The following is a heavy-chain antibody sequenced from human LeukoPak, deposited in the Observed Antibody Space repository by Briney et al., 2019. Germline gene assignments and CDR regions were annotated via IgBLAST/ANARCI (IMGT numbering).Heavy chain of an antibody. CDR1: GFTFSSYG. J-gene: IGHJ4*02. D-gene: IGHD5-18*01. CDR3: AKDGIPSTGYFDY. CDR2: IRYDGSNK. V-gene: IGHV3-30*02. Sequence: PGGSLRLSCAASGFTFSSYGMHWDRQAQGKGLEWVAFIRYDGSNKYNPDSVKGRFTISRDNSKNTLYLQMNSLRAEDTAVYYCAKDGIPSTGYFDYWGQGTLVTVSS.